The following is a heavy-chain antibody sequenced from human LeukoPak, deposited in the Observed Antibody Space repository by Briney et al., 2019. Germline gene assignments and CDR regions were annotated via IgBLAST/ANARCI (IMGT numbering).Heavy chain of an antibody. Sequence: ASVKVSCKTSSYTFTTFNIAWVRQAPGQGLEWVGWVSTYNGNTDYAQRVQGRVAMTTDTSTNTAYMDLRSLRPDDTAVYYCARPHSLGGSFYVFDYWGQGTLITVSS. CDR3: ARPHSLGGSFYVFDY. D-gene: IGHD1-26*01. CDR2: VSTYNGNT. CDR1: SYTFTTFN. J-gene: IGHJ4*02. V-gene: IGHV1-18*01.